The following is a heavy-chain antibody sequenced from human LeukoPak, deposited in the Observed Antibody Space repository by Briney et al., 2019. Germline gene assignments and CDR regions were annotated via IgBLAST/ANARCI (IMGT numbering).Heavy chain of an antibody. D-gene: IGHD6-13*01. V-gene: IGHV1-8*01. CDR1: GYTFTMYD. Sequence: ASVRVSFKASGYTFTMYDINWVRQAPGQGGEWMGWMNPNSGNTGYAQKFQGRVTMTRNTSISTAYMELSSLRSEDTAVYYCAEARIPTKSWIAAAGGDYYYYGMDVWGQGTTVTVSS. CDR2: MNPNSGNT. J-gene: IGHJ6*02. CDR3: AEARIPTKSWIAAAGGDYYYYGMDV.